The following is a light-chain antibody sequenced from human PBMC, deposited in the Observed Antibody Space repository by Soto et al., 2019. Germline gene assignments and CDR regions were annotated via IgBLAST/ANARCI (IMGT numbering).Light chain of an antibody. V-gene: IGKV3-15*01. CDR3: QQYTNWPLT. Sequence: EIVMTQSQATLSVSPGERATLSCRASQSVSSNLAWYQQKPGQAPRLLIYAASTRATGIPARFSGSGSGTAFTLTIICLQSEDFAVYFCQQYTNWPLTFGGGTKVEIK. CDR1: QSVSSN. CDR2: AAS. J-gene: IGKJ4*01.